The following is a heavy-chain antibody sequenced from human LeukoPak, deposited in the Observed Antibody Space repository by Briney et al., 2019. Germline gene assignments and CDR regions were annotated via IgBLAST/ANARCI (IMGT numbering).Heavy chain of an antibody. V-gene: IGHV3-33*01. CDR1: GFTFSSYG. J-gene: IGHJ4*02. Sequence: GGSLRLSCAASGFTFSSYGMHWVRQAPGKGLEWVAVIWYDGSNKYYADSVKGRFIISRDNSKNTLYLQMNSLRAEDTAVYYCARDGDGSGLCYFDYWGQGTLVTVSS. CDR3: ARDGDGSGLCYFDY. D-gene: IGHD3-10*01. CDR2: IWYDGSNK.